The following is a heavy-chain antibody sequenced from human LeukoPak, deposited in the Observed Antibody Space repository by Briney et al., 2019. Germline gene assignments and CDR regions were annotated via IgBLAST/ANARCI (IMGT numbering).Heavy chain of an antibody. CDR3: ARAETTVDAFDI. Sequence: PGGSLRLSCAASGFTVSSNYMSWVRQAPGKGLEWVSVIYSGGSTYYADSVEGRFTISRDNSKNTLYLQMNSLRAEDTAVYYCARAETTVDAFDIWGQGTMVTVSS. J-gene: IGHJ3*02. CDR2: IYSGGST. V-gene: IGHV3-66*01. CDR1: GFTVSSNY. D-gene: IGHD4-17*01.